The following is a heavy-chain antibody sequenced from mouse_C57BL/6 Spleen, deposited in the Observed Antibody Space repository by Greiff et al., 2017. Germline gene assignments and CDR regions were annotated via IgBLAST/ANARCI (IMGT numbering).Heavy chain of an antibody. CDR1: GYAFSSYW. Sequence: QVQLKESGAELVKPGASVKISCKASGYAFSSYWMNWVKQRPGTGLEWIGQIYPGDGDTNYNGKFKGKATLTAAKSSSTAYLQLSILTSEDSAVYFCSRVDYCGSSYFAYWGQGTPLTVSS. J-gene: IGHJ2*01. CDR3: SRVDYCGSSYFAY. D-gene: IGHD1-1*01. CDR2: IYPGDGDT. V-gene: IGHV1-80*01.